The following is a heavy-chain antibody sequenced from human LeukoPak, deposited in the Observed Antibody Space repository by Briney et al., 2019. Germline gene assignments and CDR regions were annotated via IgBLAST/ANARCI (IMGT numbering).Heavy chain of an antibody. CDR2: ISSSSSYI. D-gene: IGHD5-24*01. CDR3: ARNLEMATY. CDR1: GFTFSSYS. V-gene: IGHV3-21*01. Sequence: GGSLRLSCAASGFTFSSYSMNWVRQAPGKGLEWVSSISSSSSYIYYADSVKGRLTISRDNAKNSLYLQMNSLRAEDTAVYYCARNLEMATYWGQGALVTVSS. J-gene: IGHJ4*02.